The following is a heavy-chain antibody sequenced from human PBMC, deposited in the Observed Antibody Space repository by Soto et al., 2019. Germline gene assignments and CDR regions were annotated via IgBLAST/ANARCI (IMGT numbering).Heavy chain of an antibody. V-gene: IGHV4-30-4*01. J-gene: IGHJ4*02. CDR3: ARAQGSGFLVS. CDR2: IYYSWTT. Sequence: QVQLQESGPGLVKPSQTLSLTCTVSGGSISSGDYYWSWIRQPPGKGLEWIGYIYYSWTTDYNPSPKSRVTISVDTSKNQFSLKLSSVTAADTAVYYCARAQGSGFLVSWGQGTLVTVSS. D-gene: IGHD3-10*01. CDR1: GGSISSGDYY.